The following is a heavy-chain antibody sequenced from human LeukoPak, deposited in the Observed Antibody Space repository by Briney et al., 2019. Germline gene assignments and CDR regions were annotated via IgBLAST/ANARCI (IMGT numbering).Heavy chain of an antibody. D-gene: IGHD6-19*01. CDR2: IYYSGST. CDR3: ARDIGSGWYTGAFDI. V-gene: IGHV4-59*01. CDR1: GGSFSGYY. Sequence: SETLSLTCAVYGGSFSGYYWSWIRQPPGKGLEWIGYIYYSGSTNYNPSLKSRVTISVDTSKNQFSLKLSSVTAADTAVYYCARDIGSGWYTGAFDIWGQGTMVTVSS. J-gene: IGHJ3*02.